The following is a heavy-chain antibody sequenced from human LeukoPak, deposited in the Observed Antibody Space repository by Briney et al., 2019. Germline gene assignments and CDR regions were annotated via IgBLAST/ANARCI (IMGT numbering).Heavy chain of an antibody. CDR3: ARARGYSYGPGTGYDY. D-gene: IGHD5-18*01. Sequence: SETLSLTCTVSGGSISSYYWNWIRQPPGKGLEWIGCIYDSGSTNYNPPLKSRVTISVDTSKNQFSLKVSSVTAADTAMYYCARARGYSYGPGTGYDYWGQGTLVTVSS. V-gene: IGHV4-59*01. J-gene: IGHJ4*02. CDR1: GGSISSYY. CDR2: IYDSGST.